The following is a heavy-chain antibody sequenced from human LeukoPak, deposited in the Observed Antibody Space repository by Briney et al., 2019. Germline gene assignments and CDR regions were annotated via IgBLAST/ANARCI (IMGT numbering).Heavy chain of an antibody. J-gene: IGHJ4*02. D-gene: IGHD6-19*01. CDR2: INHSGST. CDR3: ARLRFGRLASLDY. CDR1: GGSIRSSYYY. Sequence: SETLSLTCTVSGGSIRSSYYYWSWIRQPPGKGLEWIGEINHSGSTNYNPSLKSRVTISVDTSKNQFSLKLSSVTAADTAVYYCARLRFGRLASLDYWGQGTLVTVSS. V-gene: IGHV4-39*07.